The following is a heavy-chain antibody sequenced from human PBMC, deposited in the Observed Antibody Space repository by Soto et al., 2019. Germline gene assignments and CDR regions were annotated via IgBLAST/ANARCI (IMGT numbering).Heavy chain of an antibody. J-gene: IGHJ6*03. CDR1: GFTVSSNY. CDR2: IYSGGST. Sequence: GGSLRLSCAASGFTVSSNYMSWVRQAPGKGLEWVSVIYSGGSTYYADSVKGRFTISRDNSKNTLYLQMNSLRAEDTAVYYCARRVNIDYYYYYMDFWGKGTTVTVSS. V-gene: IGHV3-66*04. CDR3: ARRVNIDYYYYYMDF. D-gene: IGHD2-15*01.